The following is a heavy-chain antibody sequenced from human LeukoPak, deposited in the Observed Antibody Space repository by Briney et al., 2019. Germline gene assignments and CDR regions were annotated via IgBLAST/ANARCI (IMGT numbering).Heavy chain of an antibody. V-gene: IGHV3-30*01. D-gene: IGHD6-13*01. J-gene: IGHJ4*02. Sequence: DSVKGRFTISRDNSKNTLYLQMNSLRAEDTAVYYCARDGTAGTSDYWGQGTLVTVSS. CDR3: ARDGTAGTSDY.